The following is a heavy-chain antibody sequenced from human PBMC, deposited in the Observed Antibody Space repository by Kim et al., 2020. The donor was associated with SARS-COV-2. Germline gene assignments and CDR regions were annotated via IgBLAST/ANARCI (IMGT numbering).Heavy chain of an antibody. J-gene: IGHJ4*02. V-gene: IGHV3-23*01. Sequence: VKGRFTISRDNSKNTLYLQMNSLRAEDTAVYYCASGTYYYGSGSYRPIDYWGQGTLVTVSS. CDR3: ASGTYYYGSGSYRPIDY. D-gene: IGHD3-10*01.